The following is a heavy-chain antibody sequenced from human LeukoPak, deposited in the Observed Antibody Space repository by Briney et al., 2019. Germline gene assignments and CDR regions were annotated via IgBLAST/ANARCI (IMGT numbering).Heavy chain of an antibody. CDR2: FDPEDGET. D-gene: IGHD4-17*01. J-gene: IGHJ5*02. CDR1: GYTLTELS. CDR3: ATLPGYGDYLDWFDP. Sequence: ASVKVSCKVSGYTLTELSMHWVRRAPGKGLEWMGGFDPEDGETIYAQKFQGRVTMTEDTSTDTAYMELSSLRSEDTAVYYCATLPGYGDYLDWFDPWGQGTPVTVSS. V-gene: IGHV1-24*01.